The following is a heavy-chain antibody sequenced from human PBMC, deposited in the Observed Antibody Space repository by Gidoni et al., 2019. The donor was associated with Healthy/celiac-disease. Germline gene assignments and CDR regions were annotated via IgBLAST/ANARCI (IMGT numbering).Heavy chain of an antibody. V-gene: IGHV3-30-3*01. D-gene: IGHD1-1*01. Sequence: QVQRVESGGGVGQPGRSVRRACADAGCAFSSYAMHWVRQAPGKGLEWVAVISYDRSTKYYADSVKGRFTISRDNSKNTLYLQMNSLRAEDTAVYYCASDGSILLRFAIWGQGTMVTVSS. J-gene: IGHJ3*02. CDR1: GCAFSSYA. CDR2: ISYDRSTK. CDR3: ASDGSILLRFAI.